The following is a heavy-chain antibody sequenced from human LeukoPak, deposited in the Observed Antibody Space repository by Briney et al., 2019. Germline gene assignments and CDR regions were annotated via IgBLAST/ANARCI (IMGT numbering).Heavy chain of an antibody. CDR1: GFTVSSNS. CDR2: IYSDNT. D-gene: IGHD3-10*01. V-gene: IGHV3-53*01. J-gene: IGHJ4*02. CDR3: AKVTYGSGTYGAFDY. Sequence: GGSLRLSCTVSGFTVSSNSMSWVRQAPGKGLEWVSFIYSDNTHYSDSVKGRFTISRDNSKNTLYLQMNSLRAEDTAVYYCAKVTYGSGTYGAFDYWGQGTLVTVSS.